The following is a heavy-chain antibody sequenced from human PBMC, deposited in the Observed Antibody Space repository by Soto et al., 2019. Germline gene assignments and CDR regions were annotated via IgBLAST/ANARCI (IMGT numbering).Heavy chain of an antibody. CDR2: VSAYNGER. Sequence: QVQLVQSGPEVKKPGASVKVSCKAAGYTFTNYGITWVRQAPGQGLEWLGWVSAYNGERRYAQRVQARVIMTTDTSTTTAYMELRSLRSDDTAVYYCSRGTSIPASGDYWGQGTLVTVSS. V-gene: IGHV1-18*01. J-gene: IGHJ4*01. CDR3: SRGTSIPASGDY. CDR1: GYTFTNYG. D-gene: IGHD6-6*01.